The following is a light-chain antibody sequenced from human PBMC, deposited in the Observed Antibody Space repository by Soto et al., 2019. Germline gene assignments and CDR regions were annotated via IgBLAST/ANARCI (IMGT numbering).Light chain of an antibody. J-gene: IGKJ4*01. CDR3: QQYNSWPLT. CDR1: QSVSSN. Sequence: EIVMTQSPATLSVSPGERATLSCWASQSVSSNLAWYQQKPGQAPRLLIYDVSTRATGIPTRFSGSGSGTEFTLTISSLQSEDFAAYYCQQYNSWPLTFGGGTKVDI. CDR2: DVS. V-gene: IGKV3D-15*01.